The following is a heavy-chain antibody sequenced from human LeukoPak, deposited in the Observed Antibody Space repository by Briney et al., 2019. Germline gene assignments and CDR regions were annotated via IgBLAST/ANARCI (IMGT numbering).Heavy chain of an antibody. CDR3: ARVVSGSGSYYIDY. J-gene: IGHJ4*02. CDR2: IYHSGST. Sequence: PSETLSLTCTVSGYSISSGYYWGWIRQPPGKGLEWIGSIYHSGSTYYNPSLKSRVTMSLDTSKNQFSLKLSSVTAADTAVYYCARVVSGSGSYYIDYWGQGTLVTVSS. CDR1: GYSISSGYY. D-gene: IGHD3-10*01. V-gene: IGHV4-38-2*02.